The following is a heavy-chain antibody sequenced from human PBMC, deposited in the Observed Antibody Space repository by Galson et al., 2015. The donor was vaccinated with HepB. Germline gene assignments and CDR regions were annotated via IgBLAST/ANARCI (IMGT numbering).Heavy chain of an antibody. CDR3: ARVADADYGDHSHFDY. J-gene: IGHJ4*02. V-gene: IGHV3-7*01. Sequence: SLRLSCAASGFMFSNYWMSWVRQAPGKGLEWVANIKSDGTETYYVDSVKGRFTISRDNAKNSLYLQMNNLRAEDTAVYYCARVADADYGDHSHFDYWGQGTLVTVSS. CDR2: IKSDGTET. CDR1: GFMFSNYW. D-gene: IGHD4-17*01.